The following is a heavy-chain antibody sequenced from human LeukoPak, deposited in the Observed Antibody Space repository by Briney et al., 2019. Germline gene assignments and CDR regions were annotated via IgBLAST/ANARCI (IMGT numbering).Heavy chain of an antibody. CDR2: ISAGGGST. Sequence: PGGSLRLSCAASGFTFSSYAMSWVRQAPGKGLEWVAGISAGGGSTYYADSVKGRFTISRDNSKNMLYLQLNSLRAEDTAVYYCAPDYYDSSGCWGQGTLVTVSS. D-gene: IGHD3-22*01. CDR1: GFTFSSYA. V-gene: IGHV3-23*01. J-gene: IGHJ4*02. CDR3: APDYYDSSGC.